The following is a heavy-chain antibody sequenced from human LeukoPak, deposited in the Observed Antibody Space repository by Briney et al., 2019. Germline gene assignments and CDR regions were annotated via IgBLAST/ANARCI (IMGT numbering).Heavy chain of an antibody. V-gene: IGHV3-73*01. CDR2: TDKEKNSYAT. D-gene: IGHD1-26*01. CDR1: GFTFSSSA. Sequence: GGSLRLSCAASGFTFSSSAIHWVRQFFGKGLEWIGYTDKEKNSYATASAYAVSVEGRFTVSRDDSKNMAFLQMSGLKTEDTALYFCTRDSGTYNWLDPWGQGTLVTVSS. J-gene: IGHJ5*02. CDR3: TRDSGTYNWLDP.